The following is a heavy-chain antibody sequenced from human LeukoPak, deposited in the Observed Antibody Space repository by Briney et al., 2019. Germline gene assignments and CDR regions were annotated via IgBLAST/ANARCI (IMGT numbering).Heavy chain of an antibody. V-gene: IGHV4-59*01. CDR2: IYYSGST. CDR1: GGSISNYY. J-gene: IGHJ4*02. Sequence: SETLSLTCTVSGGSISNYYWSWIRQPPGKGLEWIGYIYYSGSTNYNPSLKSRVTISVDTSKNQFSLRLSSVTAADTAVYYCARGYGSGSYFDYWGQGTLVTVSS. CDR3: ARGYGSGSYFDY. D-gene: IGHD3-10*01.